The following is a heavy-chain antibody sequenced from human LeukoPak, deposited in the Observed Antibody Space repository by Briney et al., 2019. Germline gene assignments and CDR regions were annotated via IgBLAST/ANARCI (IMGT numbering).Heavy chain of an antibody. V-gene: IGHV4-59*08. CDR1: GGSISSYY. J-gene: IGHJ2*01. CDR3: ARHAAAYCSSTSCYVHFWGRISYFDL. CDR2: IYYSGST. Sequence: PSETLSLTCTASGGSISSYYWSWIRQPPGKGLEWIGYIYYSGSTNYNPSLKSRVTISVDTSKNQFSLKLSCVTAADTAVYYCARHAAAYCSSTSCYVHFWGRISYFDLWGRGTLVTVSS. D-gene: IGHD2-2*01.